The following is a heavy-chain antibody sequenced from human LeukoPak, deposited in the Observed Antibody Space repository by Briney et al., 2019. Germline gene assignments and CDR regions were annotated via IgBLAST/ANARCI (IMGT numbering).Heavy chain of an antibody. CDR1: GFTVSSNY. D-gene: IGHD1-26*01. V-gene: IGHV3-23*01. Sequence: PGGSLRLSCAASGFTVSSNYMSWVRQAPGKGLEWVSSISGNSGSTYYADSVKGRFTISRDNSKNTVYLQMNSLRAEDTAVYYCAKVSAWAMVGATYFDYWGQGTLVTVSS. J-gene: IGHJ4*02. CDR2: ISGNSGST. CDR3: AKVSAWAMVGATYFDY.